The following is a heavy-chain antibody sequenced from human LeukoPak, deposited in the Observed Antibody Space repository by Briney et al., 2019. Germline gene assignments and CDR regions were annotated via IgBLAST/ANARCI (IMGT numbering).Heavy chain of an antibody. CDR3: ASYDYVWGGYREHDY. D-gene: IGHD3-16*02. Sequence: GGSLRLSCAASGFTFSSYSMNWVRQAPGKGLEWVSSISSSSSYIYYADSVKGRFTISRDNAKNSLYLQMNSLRAEDTAVYYCASYDYVWGGYREHDYWGQGTLVTVSS. J-gene: IGHJ4*02. V-gene: IGHV3-21*01. CDR2: ISSSSSYI. CDR1: GFTFSSYS.